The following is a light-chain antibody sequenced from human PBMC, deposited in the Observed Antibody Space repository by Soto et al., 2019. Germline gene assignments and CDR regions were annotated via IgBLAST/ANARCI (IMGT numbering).Light chain of an antibody. J-gene: IGLJ1*01. CDR1: SSDVGGYNY. CDR2: EVS. V-gene: IGLV2-8*01. CDR3: RSYAGSNTLYV. Sequence: QSALTQPPSASGSPGQSVTISCTGTSSDVGGYNYVSWYQQHPGKAPKLMIYEVSKRPSGVPDRFSGSKSGNTASLSVSGLQAEDEADYYCRSYAGSNTLYVFGTGTKRTVL.